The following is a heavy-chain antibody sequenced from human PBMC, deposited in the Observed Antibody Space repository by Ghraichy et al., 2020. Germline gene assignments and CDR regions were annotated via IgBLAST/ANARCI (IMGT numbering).Heavy chain of an antibody. J-gene: IGHJ6*02. CDR2: ITSSSRTI. V-gene: IGHV3-48*02. CDR3: ARASSVVRFYYYDGMDV. Sequence: GGSLRLSCVGSGFTFSGYNMNWVRQSPGKGLEWVSYITSSSRTIFYADSVKGRFTLSRDNAQNSLYLQMNSLRDEDTAIYYCARASSVVRFYYYDGMDVWGQGTTVTVSS. D-gene: IGHD4-23*01. CDR1: GFTFSGYN.